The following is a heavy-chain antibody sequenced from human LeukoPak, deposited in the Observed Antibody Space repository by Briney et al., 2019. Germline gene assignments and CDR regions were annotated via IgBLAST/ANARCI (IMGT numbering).Heavy chain of an antibody. Sequence: GGSLRLSRAASGFTFSSYWMSWVRQAPGKGLEWVANIKQDGSEKYYVDSVKGRFTISRDNAKNSLYLQMNSLRAEDTAVYYCARDETYYYDSSGYYFDYWGQGTLVTVSS. CDR3: ARDETYYYDSSGYYFDY. D-gene: IGHD3-22*01. CDR1: GFTFSSYW. V-gene: IGHV3-7*01. CDR2: IKQDGSEK. J-gene: IGHJ4*02.